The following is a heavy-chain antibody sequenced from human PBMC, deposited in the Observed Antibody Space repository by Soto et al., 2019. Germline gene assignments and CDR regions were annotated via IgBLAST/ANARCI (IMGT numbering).Heavy chain of an antibody. Sequence: PSETLSLTCTVSGGSISSGGYYWSWIRQHPGKGLEWIGYIYYSGSTYYNPSLKSRVTISVDTSKNQFSLKLSSVTAADTAVYYCARWPSSSGWAILDYWAQGPLVAVSS. J-gene: IGHJ4*02. CDR2: IYYSGST. CDR3: ARWPSSSGWAILDY. CDR1: GGSISSGGYY. D-gene: IGHD6-19*01. V-gene: IGHV4-31*03.